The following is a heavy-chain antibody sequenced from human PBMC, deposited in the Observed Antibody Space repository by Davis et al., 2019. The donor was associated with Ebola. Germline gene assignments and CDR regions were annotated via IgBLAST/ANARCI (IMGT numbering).Heavy chain of an antibody. CDR2: INHSGSS. Sequence: MPSETLSLTCAVYGGSFSGYYWSWIRQPPGKGLEWIGEINHSGSSYYNPSLKSRVTISVDTSKNQFSLKLSSVTAADTAVYYCAREGRRGRLRGMFDPWGQGTLVTVSS. V-gene: IGHV4-34*01. J-gene: IGHJ5*02. CDR1: GGSFSGYY. D-gene: IGHD4-17*01. CDR3: AREGRRGRLRGMFDP.